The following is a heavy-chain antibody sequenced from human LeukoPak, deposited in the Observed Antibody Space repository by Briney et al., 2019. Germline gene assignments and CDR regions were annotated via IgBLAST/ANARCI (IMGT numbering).Heavy chain of an antibody. J-gene: IGHJ4*02. D-gene: IGHD2-15*01. Sequence: SVKVSCKASGGTFSSYAISWVRQAPGQGLEWMGRIIPILGIANYAQKFQGRVTITADKSTSTAYMELSSLRSEDTAVYYCARTVCRGGSCYFSPQHMFDYWGQGTLVTVSS. V-gene: IGHV1-69*04. CDR3: ARTVCRGGSCYFSPQHMFDY. CDR2: IIPILGIA. CDR1: GGTFSSYA.